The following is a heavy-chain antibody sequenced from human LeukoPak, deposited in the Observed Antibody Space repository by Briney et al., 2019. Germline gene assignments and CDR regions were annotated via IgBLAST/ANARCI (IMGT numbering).Heavy chain of an antibody. V-gene: IGHV3-48*03. CDR3: ARERDDYYFDY. D-gene: IGHD3-3*01. CDR1: GFTFSSYE. CDR2: ISRSGTII. Sequence: GGSLRLSCAASGFTFSSYEMNWVRQAPGKGLEWVSYISRSGTIISYADSVKGRFTISRDNAKNSLYLQMNSLRAEDTAVYYCARERDDYYFDYWGQGTLVTVSS. J-gene: IGHJ4*02.